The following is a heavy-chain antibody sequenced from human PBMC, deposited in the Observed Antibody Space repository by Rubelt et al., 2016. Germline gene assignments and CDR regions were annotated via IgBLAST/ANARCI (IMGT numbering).Heavy chain of an antibody. CDR2: IYYSGGT. CDR1: GGSISSSNW. J-gene: IGHJ3*02. Sequence: QVQLQESGPGLVKPSGTLSLTCAVSGGSISSSNWWSWVRQPPGKGLEWIGYIYYSGGTNYNPSLKSRVTISVDTSKNQFSLKLSSVTAADTAVYYCARRRRYSAFDIWGQGTMVTVSS. V-gene: IGHV4-4*02. D-gene: IGHD1-26*01. CDR3: ARRRRYSAFDI.